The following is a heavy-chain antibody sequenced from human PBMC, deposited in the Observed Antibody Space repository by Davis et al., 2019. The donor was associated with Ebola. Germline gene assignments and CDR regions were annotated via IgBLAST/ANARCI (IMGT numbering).Heavy chain of an antibody. CDR2: IKRDGSQK. Sequence: PGGSLRLSCAPSTSCMSWVRQAPWKGPEWGAKIKRDGSQKSYVDSVRGRFTISRDNAKSSLYLQMNSLREEDTAVYYCAGPYMQDSNYWGQGTLVTVSS. V-gene: IGHV3-7*01. CDR1: TSC. CDR3: AGPYMQDSNY. D-gene: IGHD3-16*01. J-gene: IGHJ4*02.